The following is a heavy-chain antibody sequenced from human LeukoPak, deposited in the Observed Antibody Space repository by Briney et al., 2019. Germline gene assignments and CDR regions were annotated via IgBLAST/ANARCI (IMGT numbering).Heavy chain of an antibody. CDR2: ISSSETYI. CDR3: ARAVAVSVGRYYGLDV. CDR1: GFIFNSYT. V-gene: IGHV3-21*01. D-gene: IGHD4-17*01. J-gene: IGHJ6*02. Sequence: GGSLRLSCAASGFIFNSYTMNWVRQAPGEGLEWVSFISSSETYIHYADSVRGRFTISRDNAKNSLYLQMNSLRAEDTAVYYCARAVAVSVGRYYGLDVWGQGTTVTVSS.